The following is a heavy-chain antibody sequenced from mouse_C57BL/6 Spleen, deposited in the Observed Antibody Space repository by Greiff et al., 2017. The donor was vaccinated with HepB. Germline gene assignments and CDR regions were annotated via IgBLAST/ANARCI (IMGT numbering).Heavy chain of an antibody. V-gene: IGHV1-54*01. CDR3: ARWGPWDDAMDY. J-gene: IGHJ4*01. D-gene: IGHD4-1*01. CDR1: GYAFTNYL. Sequence: VQLQQSGAELVRPGTSVKVSCKASGYAFTNYLLEWVKQRPGQGLEWIGVINPGSGGTNYNEKFKGKATLTADKSSSTAYMQLSSLTSEDSAVYFCARWGPWDDAMDYWGQGTSVTVSS. CDR2: INPGSGGT.